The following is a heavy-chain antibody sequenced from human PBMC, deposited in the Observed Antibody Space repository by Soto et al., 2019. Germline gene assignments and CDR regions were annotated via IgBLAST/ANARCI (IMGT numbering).Heavy chain of an antibody. CDR3: ARSGPYSSGWYQFYYYYGMDV. Sequence: SETLSLTCAVYGASFSGYYWSWFRQPPPNELQWMGEIKHSGSTNYNPSLKSRVTISVDTSKNQFSLKLSSVTAADTAVYYCARSGPYSSGWYQFYYYYGMDVWGQGTTVTV. V-gene: IGHV4-34*01. CDR2: IKHSGST. D-gene: IGHD6-19*01. CDR1: GASFSGYY. J-gene: IGHJ6*02.